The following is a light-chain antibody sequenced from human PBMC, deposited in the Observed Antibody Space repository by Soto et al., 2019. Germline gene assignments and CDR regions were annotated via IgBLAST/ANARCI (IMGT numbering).Light chain of an antibody. CDR2: DVS. CDR1: QTLLHGDGKTY. CDR3: MQSIKLPFT. Sequence: DIVMTQTPLSLSVTPGQPASISCKSRQTLLHGDGKTYLYWFLRKPGQPPQLLSYDVSNRFSGVPDRIRASGSGTDFTLTISRVEPEESGLYYCMQSIKLPFTFGQGSKLEI. J-gene: IGKJ2*01. V-gene: IGKV2D-29*01.